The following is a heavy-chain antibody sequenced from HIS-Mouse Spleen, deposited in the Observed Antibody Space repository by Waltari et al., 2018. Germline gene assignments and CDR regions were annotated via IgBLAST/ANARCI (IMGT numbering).Heavy chain of an antibody. J-gene: IGHJ6*02. CDR2: ISYDGSNK. CDR1: GFTFSSYA. Sequence: AASGFTFSSYAMHWVRQAPGKGLAGVAVISYDGSNKYYADSVKGRFTISRDNSKNTLYLQMNSLRAEDTAVYYCAREAVERYSSSWYDYYYGMDVWGQGTTVTVSS. V-gene: IGHV3-30-3*01. D-gene: IGHD6-13*01. CDR3: AREAVERYSSSWYDYYYGMDV.